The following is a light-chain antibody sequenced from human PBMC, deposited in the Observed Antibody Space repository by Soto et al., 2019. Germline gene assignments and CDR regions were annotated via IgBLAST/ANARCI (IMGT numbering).Light chain of an antibody. J-gene: IGLJ1*01. V-gene: IGLV1-40*01. Sequence: QSVLTQPPSVSGAPGQRVTISCTGSSSNIGAGYDVHWYQQLPGTAPKLLIYGNSNRPSGVPDRFSGSKSGTSASLAITGVQAEDEADYYCQSYDSSLLGYVFGTGTKVTVL. CDR2: GNS. CDR1: SSNIGAGYD. CDR3: QSYDSSLLGYV.